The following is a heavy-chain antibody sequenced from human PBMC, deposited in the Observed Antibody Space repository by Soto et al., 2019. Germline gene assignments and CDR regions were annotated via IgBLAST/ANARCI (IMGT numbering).Heavy chain of an antibody. J-gene: IGHJ6*04. CDR1: GFTVSSNY. CDR2: IYSGGST. D-gene: IGHD2-21*01. CDR3: ARDKHKVKGLDV. Sequence: GGSLRLSCAASGFTVSSNYMSWVRQAPGKGLEWVSVIYSGGSTYYADSVKGRFTISRDNARNSLYLQMNNLRADDRAVSYCARDKHKVKGLDVWGKGTTDTAPS. V-gene: IGHV3-53*01.